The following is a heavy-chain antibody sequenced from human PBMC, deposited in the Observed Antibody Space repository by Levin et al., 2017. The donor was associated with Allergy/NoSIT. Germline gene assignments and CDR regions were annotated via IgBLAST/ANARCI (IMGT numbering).Heavy chain of an antibody. CDR2: ISWNSGGI. V-gene: IGHV3-9*01. CDR3: VKGSAAAGDLFDF. Sequence: QLGESLKISCAASGYSLGDYAMHWVRQAPGKGLEWVSSISWNSGGIGYADSVKGRFTISRDNAKNSLYLQMNSLRVEDTALYYCVKGSAAAGDLFDFWGQGTLVTVSS. D-gene: IGHD6-13*01. CDR1: GYSLGDYA. J-gene: IGHJ4*02.